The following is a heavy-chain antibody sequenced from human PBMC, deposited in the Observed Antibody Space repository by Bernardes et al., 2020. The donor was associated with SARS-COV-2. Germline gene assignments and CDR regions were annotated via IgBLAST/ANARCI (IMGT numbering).Heavy chain of an antibody. CDR1: GFTFSSYW. Sequence: GSLRLSCAASGFTFSSYWMHWVRQAPGKGLVWVSRINSDGSSTSYADSVKGRFTISRDNAKNTLYLQMNSLRAEDTAVYYCARVLGFGRGYSGYDVYVAAAGTDYYGMDVWGQGTTVTVSS. D-gene: IGHD5-12*01. CDR2: INSDGSST. V-gene: IGHV3-74*01. CDR3: ARVLGFGRGYSGYDVYVAAAGTDYYGMDV. J-gene: IGHJ6*02.